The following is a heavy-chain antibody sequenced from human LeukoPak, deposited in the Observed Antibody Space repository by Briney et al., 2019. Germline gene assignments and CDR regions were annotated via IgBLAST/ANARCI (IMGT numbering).Heavy chain of an antibody. CDR3: ARDKWGYYAFDY. V-gene: IGHV4-4*08. D-gene: IGHD2-15*01. CDR2: IYASGST. J-gene: IGHJ4*02. Sequence: SETLSLTCTVSGGSLSSYYWSWIRQPPGKGLAWIGRIYASGSTNYNPSLKSRVTISVDTSKNQFSLKLSSVTAADTAVYYCARDKWGYYAFDYWGQGTLVTVSS. CDR1: GGSLSSYY.